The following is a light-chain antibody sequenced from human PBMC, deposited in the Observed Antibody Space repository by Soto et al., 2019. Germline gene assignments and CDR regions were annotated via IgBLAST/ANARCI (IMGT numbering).Light chain of an antibody. J-gene: IGKJ2*03. V-gene: IGKV1-33*01. CDR3: QQFDDVPYS. CDR2: DAS. CDR1: QDIPNF. Sequence: DIQMTQSPSSLSASVGDRVTITCQASQDIPNFLNWYQQKPGKAPKRLTYDASSLQTGVPSRFSGSGSGTDFSLTISSLQPEDIATYYCQQFDDVPYSFGQGTKVAIK.